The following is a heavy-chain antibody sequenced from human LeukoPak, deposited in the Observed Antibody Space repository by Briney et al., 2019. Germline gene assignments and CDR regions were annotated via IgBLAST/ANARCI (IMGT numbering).Heavy chain of an antibody. CDR3: ARGAPVAIFGPGYDEYFEY. CDR2: MSPNSGNT. Sequence: ASVTVSCKTSGYTFDNYDINWVRQATGQGLELMGWMSPNSGNTGYAQKFRGRVLMTTNTSMTTAYMELRGLRSEDTAIYYCARGAPVAIFGPGYDEYFEYCGQGTVVAVSS. J-gene: IGHJ4*02. D-gene: IGHD3-3*01. CDR1: GYTFDNYD. V-gene: IGHV1-8*01.